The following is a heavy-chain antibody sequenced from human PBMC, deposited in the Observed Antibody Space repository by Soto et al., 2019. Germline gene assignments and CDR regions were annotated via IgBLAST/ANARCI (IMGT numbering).Heavy chain of an antibody. V-gene: IGHV4-39*01. D-gene: IGHD6-13*01. CDR2: VYYSGTT. CDR1: GGSISSSSYY. J-gene: IGHJ4*02. CDR3: ARGERQQQRDY. Sequence: PSETLSLTCTVSGGSISSSSYYWAWVRQPPGKGLEWIGSVYYSGTTYYNPSLKSRVTISGDTSKNQFSLKLSSVTAADTAVFYCARGERQQQRDYWGQGTLVTVSS.